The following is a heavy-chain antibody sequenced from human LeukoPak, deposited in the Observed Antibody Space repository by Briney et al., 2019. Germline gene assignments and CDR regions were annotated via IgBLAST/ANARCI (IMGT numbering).Heavy chain of an antibody. CDR1: GFTFSTFW. D-gene: IGHD3-10*01. J-gene: IGHJ4*02. V-gene: IGHV3-7*05. CDR2: IKQDGSEK. Sequence: GGSLRLSCAASGFTFSTFWMSWVRQAPGKGLEWVANIKQDGSEKYYVDSVKGRFTISRDNAKNSQYLQMNSLRAEDTAVYYWARDRGSQDYWGQGTLVTVSS. CDR3: ARDRGSQDY.